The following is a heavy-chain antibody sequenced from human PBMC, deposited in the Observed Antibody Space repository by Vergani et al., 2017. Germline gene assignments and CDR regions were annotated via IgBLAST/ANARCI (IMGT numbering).Heavy chain of an antibody. CDR2: INTNTGNP. V-gene: IGHV7-4-1*02. CDR3: ARDSGPYDYVWGSYRSGESFDY. J-gene: IGHJ4*02. D-gene: IGHD3-16*02. Sequence: QVQLVQSGSELKKPGASVKVSCKASGYTFTSYAMNWVRQAPGQGLEWMGWINTNTGNPTYAQGFTGRFVFSLDTSVSTAYLQISSLKAEDTAVYYCARDSGPYDYVWGSYRSGESFDYWGQGTLVTVSS. CDR1: GYTFTSYA.